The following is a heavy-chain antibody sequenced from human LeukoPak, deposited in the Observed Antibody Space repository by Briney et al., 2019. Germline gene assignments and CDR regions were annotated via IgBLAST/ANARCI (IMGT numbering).Heavy chain of an antibody. J-gene: IGHJ4*02. CDR1: GDSTSSSTYY. V-gene: IGHV4-39*01. Sequence: SETLSLTCTVSGDSTSSSTYYWDWIRQPPGKGLEWIGSIYYSGSTYYNSSLKSRITISVDTSKNQFSLKVTSVTAADMAVYYCASDRSGLSFCFWGQGTLVTVSS. CDR3: ASDRSGLSFCF. CDR2: IYYSGST. D-gene: IGHD3-22*01.